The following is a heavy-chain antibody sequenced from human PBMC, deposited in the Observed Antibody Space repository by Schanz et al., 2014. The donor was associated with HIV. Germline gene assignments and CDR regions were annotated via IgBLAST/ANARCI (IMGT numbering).Heavy chain of an antibody. CDR1: GFAFSDYA. D-gene: IGHD3-16*01. J-gene: IGHJ4*02. CDR3: AKLAVRSDYNGRDY. V-gene: IGHV3-23*01. Sequence: EVPLLESGGGLAQPGGSQRLSCAASGFAFSDYAMSWVRQAPGKGLEWVSAIRDSDGIATYADSVKGRFTISKDNSKNTLYLQLNNLRVEDTATYFCAKLAVRSDYNGRDYWGQGTLVTVSS. CDR2: IRDSDGIA.